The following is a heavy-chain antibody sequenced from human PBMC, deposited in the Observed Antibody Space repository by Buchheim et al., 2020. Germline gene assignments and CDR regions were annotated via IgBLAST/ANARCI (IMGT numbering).Heavy chain of an antibody. Sequence: QVQLVESGGGVVQPGRSLRLSCAASGFTFSSYAMHWVRQASGKGLEWVAVISYDGSNKYYADSVKGRFTISRDNSKNTLYLQMNSLRAEDTAVYYCARDQIEYSSSSGFGYWGQGTL. CDR2: ISYDGSNK. D-gene: IGHD6-6*01. CDR3: ARDQIEYSSSSGFGY. CDR1: GFTFSSYA. V-gene: IGHV3-30-3*01. J-gene: IGHJ4*02.